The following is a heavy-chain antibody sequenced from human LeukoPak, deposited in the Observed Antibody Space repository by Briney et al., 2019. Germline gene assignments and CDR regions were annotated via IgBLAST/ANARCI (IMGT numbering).Heavy chain of an antibody. CDR3: AKDLTVTTLYYFDY. J-gene: IGHJ4*02. D-gene: IGHD4-11*01. V-gene: IGHV3-23*01. Sequence: PGGSLRLSCAASGFTFSSYAMSWVRQAPGKGLEWVSAISGSGGGTYYADSVKGRFTISRDNSKNTLYLQMNSLRAEDTAVYYCAKDLTVTTLYYFDYWGQGTLVTVSS. CDR2: ISGSGGGT. CDR1: GFTFSSYA.